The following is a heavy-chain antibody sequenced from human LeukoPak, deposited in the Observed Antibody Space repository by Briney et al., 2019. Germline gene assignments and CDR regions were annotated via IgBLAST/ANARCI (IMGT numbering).Heavy chain of an antibody. V-gene: IGHV3-23*01. D-gene: IGHD3-10*01. J-gene: IGHJ5*02. Sequence: GGSLRLSCAASGFTFSNYAMTWVRQAPGKGLEWVSGIRAGGGSTNFADSVRGRFTLSTDNSKNTLYLQMNSLRAEDAAIYYCAKDGGSGMGFDPWGQGTLVTVSS. CDR2: IRAGGGST. CDR3: AKDGGSGMGFDP. CDR1: GFTFSNYA.